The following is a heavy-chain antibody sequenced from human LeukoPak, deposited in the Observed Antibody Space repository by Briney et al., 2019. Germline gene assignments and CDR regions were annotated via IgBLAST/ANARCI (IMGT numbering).Heavy chain of an antibody. CDR1: GFTFSSYS. D-gene: IGHD6-13*01. Sequence: PGGSLRLSCAASGFTFSSYSMNWVRQAPGKGLEWVSSISSSSSYIYYADSVKGRFTISRDNAKNSLYLQMNSLRAEDTAVYYCARDYGHSNSSARAFDIWGQGTMVTVSS. J-gene: IGHJ3*02. CDR2: ISSSSSYI. V-gene: IGHV3-21*01. CDR3: ARDYGHSNSSARAFDI.